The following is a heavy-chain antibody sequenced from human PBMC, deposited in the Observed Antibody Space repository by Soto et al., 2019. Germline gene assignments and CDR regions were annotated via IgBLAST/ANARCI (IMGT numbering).Heavy chain of an antibody. D-gene: IGHD2-15*01. V-gene: IGHV3-33*01. Sequence: QVQLVESGGGVVQPGRSLRLSCAASGFTFSSYGMHWVRQAPGKGLEWVAVIWYDGSNKYYADSVKGRFTISRDNSKNTQYLQMNSLVAEDTAVYYCARDMDIVVVVGLDAFDIWGQGTMVTVSS. CDR3: ARDMDIVVVVGLDAFDI. J-gene: IGHJ3*02. CDR1: GFTFSSYG. CDR2: IWYDGSNK.